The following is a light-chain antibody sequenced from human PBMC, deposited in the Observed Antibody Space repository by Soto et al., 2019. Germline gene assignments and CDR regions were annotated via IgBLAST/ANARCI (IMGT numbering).Light chain of an antibody. J-gene: IGKJ1*01. CDR1: QSISSW. Sequence: DLQMTQSPSTLSVSVGDRVTITCRASQSISSWLAWYQQKPGKAPKLLIYKASSLESGVPSRFSGSGSGTEFSLTISSLQPDDFATYYCQQYNSFPTFGQGTKVEIK. CDR2: KAS. CDR3: QQYNSFPT. V-gene: IGKV1-5*03.